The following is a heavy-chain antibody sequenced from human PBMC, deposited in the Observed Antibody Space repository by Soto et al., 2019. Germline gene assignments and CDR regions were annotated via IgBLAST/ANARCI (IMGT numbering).Heavy chain of an antibody. J-gene: IGHJ4*02. V-gene: IGHV3-21*01. Sequence: TGGSLRLSCAAAGFTFSSYSMNWVRQAPGRGLEWVSSISSSSSYIYYGDSVKGRFTISRDNAKNSLYLQMNSLRAEDTAVYYCARDPRTGDYFDHWGQGTLVTASS. CDR2: ISSSSSYI. D-gene: IGHD7-27*01. CDR3: ARDPRTGDYFDH. CDR1: GFTFSSYS.